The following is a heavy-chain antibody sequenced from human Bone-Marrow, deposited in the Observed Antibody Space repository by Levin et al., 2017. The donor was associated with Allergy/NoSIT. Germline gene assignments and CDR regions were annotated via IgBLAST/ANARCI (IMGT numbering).Heavy chain of an antibody. V-gene: IGHV3-15*01. J-gene: IGHJ4*01. Sequence: GGSLRLSCEGSGFPFSHAWMSWVRQAPGKGLEWVGRIKALSDGGTTEYAAPVKGRFRISRDDSKQTVFLHMNSLTMEDTAVYYFNTAEGFSPFEDWGHGTLVAVSS. D-gene: IGHD3-3*01. CDR1: GFPFSHAW. CDR2: IKALSDGGTT. CDR3: NTAEGFSPFED.